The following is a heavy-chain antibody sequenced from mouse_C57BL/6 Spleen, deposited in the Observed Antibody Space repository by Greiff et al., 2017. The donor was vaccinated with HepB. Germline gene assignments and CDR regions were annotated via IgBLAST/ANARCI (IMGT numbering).Heavy chain of an antibody. V-gene: IGHV5-4*01. D-gene: IGHD2-3*01. CDR2: ISDGGSYT. Sequence: EVKLVESGGGLVKPGGSLKLSCAASGFTFSSYAMSWVRQTPEKRLEWVATISDGGSYTYYPDNVKGRFTISRDNAKNNLYLQMSHLKSEDTAMYYCARDQEDGYTFDDWGQGTTLTVSS. CDR1: GFTFSSYA. CDR3: ARDQEDGYTFDD. J-gene: IGHJ2*01.